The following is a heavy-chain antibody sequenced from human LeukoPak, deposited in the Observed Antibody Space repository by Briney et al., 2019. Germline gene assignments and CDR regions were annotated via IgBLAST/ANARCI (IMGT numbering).Heavy chain of an antibody. CDR3: ARGPNFDY. CDR1: GGSFSGYY. J-gene: IGHJ4*02. Sequence: SETLSLTCAVYGGSFSGYYWSWIRQPPGKGLEWIGEINHSGSTNYNPSLKSRVTISVDTSKNQFSLKLSSVTAADTAVYYCARGPNFDYWGQGTLVTVSS. V-gene: IGHV4-34*01. CDR2: INHSGST.